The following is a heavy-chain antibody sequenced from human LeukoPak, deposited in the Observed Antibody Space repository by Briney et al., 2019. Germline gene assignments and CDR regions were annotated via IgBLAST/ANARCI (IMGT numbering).Heavy chain of an antibody. CDR1: GYTFTSYD. Sequence: EASVTVSCTASGYTFTSYDINWVRQATGQGLEWMGWMNPNSGNTGYAQKFQGRVTMTRNTSISTAYMELSSLRSEDTAVYYCARVHYYGSGSYPTNYYCYGMDVWGQGTTVTVSS. D-gene: IGHD3-10*01. V-gene: IGHV1-8*01. J-gene: IGHJ6*02. CDR3: ARVHYYGSGSYPTNYYCYGMDV. CDR2: MNPNSGNT.